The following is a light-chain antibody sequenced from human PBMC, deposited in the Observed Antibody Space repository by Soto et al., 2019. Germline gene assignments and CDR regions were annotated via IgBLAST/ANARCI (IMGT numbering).Light chain of an antibody. V-gene: IGKV1-39*01. CDR2: GAN. J-gene: IGKJ1*01. Sequence: DIQLTQSPSSLSASVGHRITITCRSSQGISRYLNWYQQRPGTAPKVLIFGANSLQSGVPSRFSGSGSGTEFTLTISSLQPEDFATYYCQQNYGTPGTFGQGTKVDIK. CDR3: QQNYGTPGT. CDR1: QGISRY.